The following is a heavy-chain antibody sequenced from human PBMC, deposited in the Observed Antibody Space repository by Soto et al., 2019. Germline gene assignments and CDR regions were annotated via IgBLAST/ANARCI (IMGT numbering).Heavy chain of an antibody. CDR2: IYYSGST. CDR1: GGSISSYY. CDR3: ARGGYYDSSGYYFGGMDV. J-gene: IGHJ6*02. V-gene: IGHV4-59*01. Sequence: PSETLSLTCTVSGGSISSYYWSWIRQPPGKGLEWIGYIYYSGSTNYNPSLKSRVTISVDTSKNQFSLKLSSVTAADTAVYYCARGGYYDSSGYYFGGMDVWGQGTTVTVSS. D-gene: IGHD3-22*01.